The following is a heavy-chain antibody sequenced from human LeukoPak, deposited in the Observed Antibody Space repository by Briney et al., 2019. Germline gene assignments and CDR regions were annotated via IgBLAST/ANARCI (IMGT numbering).Heavy chain of an antibody. J-gene: IGHJ6*03. Sequence: SETLSLTCTVSGASVSGSAYYWSWIRQPPGKGLEWIGYIYYSGSTNYNPSLKSRVTISVDTSKNQFSLKLSSVTAADTAVYYCARIYGDYEYYYYYYMDVWGKGTTVTVSS. CDR3: ARIYGDYEYYYYYYMDV. CDR1: GASVSGSAYY. D-gene: IGHD4-17*01. V-gene: IGHV4-61*08. CDR2: IYYSGST.